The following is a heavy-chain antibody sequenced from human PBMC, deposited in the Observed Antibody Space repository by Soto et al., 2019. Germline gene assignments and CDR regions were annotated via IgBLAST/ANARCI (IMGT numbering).Heavy chain of an antibody. CDR2: INPNSGGT. Sequence: QVQLVQSGAEVKKPGASVKVSCKASGYTFTGYYMHWVRQAPGQGLEWMGWINPNSGGTNYAQKFQGRVTMTRDTSISTAYMELSRLRSDDTAVYYCARERTYNWNDGGGDYYYGMDVWGQGTTVTVSS. J-gene: IGHJ6*02. D-gene: IGHD1-20*01. CDR1: GYTFTGYY. V-gene: IGHV1-2*02. CDR3: ARERTYNWNDGGGDYYYGMDV.